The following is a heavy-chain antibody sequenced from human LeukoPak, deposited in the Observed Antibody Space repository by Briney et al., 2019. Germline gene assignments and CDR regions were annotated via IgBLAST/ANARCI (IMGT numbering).Heavy chain of an antibody. CDR3: ARTAAAGTTYFQH. J-gene: IGHJ1*01. Sequence: ASVKVSCKASGYTFTSYAMHWVRQAPGQRLEWMGWINAGNGNTKYSQKFQGRVTITRDTSASTAYMELSSLRSEDAAVYYCARTAAAGTTYFQHWGQGTLVTVSS. CDR2: INAGNGNT. CDR1: GYTFTSYA. D-gene: IGHD6-13*01. V-gene: IGHV1-3*01.